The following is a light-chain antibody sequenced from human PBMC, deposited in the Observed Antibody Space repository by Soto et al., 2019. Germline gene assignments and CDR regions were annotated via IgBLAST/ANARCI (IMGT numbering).Light chain of an antibody. J-gene: IGKJ4*01. CDR1: QGIRNH. Sequence: IVMTQSPATLSVSPGERVTFSCRASQGIRNHLAWYQHKPGQAPRLLISYGSAGATGIPARFSGSGSGTEFTLTINGLQSEDFAVYYCQQFYTWAVTFGGGTKVDIK. V-gene: IGKV3-15*01. CDR3: QQFYTWAVT. CDR2: YGS.